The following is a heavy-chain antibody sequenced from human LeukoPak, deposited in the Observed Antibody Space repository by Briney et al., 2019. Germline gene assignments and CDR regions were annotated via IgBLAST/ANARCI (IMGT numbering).Heavy chain of an antibody. D-gene: IGHD3-3*01. V-gene: IGHV3-7*01. CDR1: GFTFSSYW. CDR3: ARERNYDFWSGYPSNWFDP. Sequence: GGSPRLSCAASGFTFSSYWMSWVRQAPGKGLEWVANIKQDGSEKYYVDSVKGRFTISRDNAKNSLYLQMNSLRAEDTAVYYCARERNYDFWSGYPSNWFDPWGQGTLVTVSS. J-gene: IGHJ5*02. CDR2: IKQDGSEK.